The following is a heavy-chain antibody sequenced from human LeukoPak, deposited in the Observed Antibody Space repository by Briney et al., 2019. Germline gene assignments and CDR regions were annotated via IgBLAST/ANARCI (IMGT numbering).Heavy chain of an antibody. V-gene: IGHV3-30-3*01. J-gene: IGHJ6*02. Sequence: GRSLRLSCAASGFTFSSYAMHWVRQAPGKGLEWVAVISYDGSNKYYADSVKGRFTISRDNSKNTLYLQMNSLRAEDTAVYYCARVFGVVIRAPDYYGMDVWGQGTTVTVSS. D-gene: IGHD3-3*01. CDR1: GFTFSSYA. CDR2: ISYDGSNK. CDR3: ARVFGVVIRAPDYYGMDV.